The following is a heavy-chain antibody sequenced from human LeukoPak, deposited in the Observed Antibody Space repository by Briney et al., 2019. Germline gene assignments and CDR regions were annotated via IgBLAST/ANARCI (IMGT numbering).Heavy chain of an antibody. CDR1: GFTFSHYA. J-gene: IGHJ4*02. CDR2: ISYDGNKK. D-gene: IGHD6-13*01. Sequence: QPGGSLRLSCAASGFTFSHYAVHWVRQAPGKGLEWVAVISYDGNKKFYADSVKGRFNISRDNSQSTLYLQMNSLRADDTAVYYCARSRIATPGRVYWGQGTLVTVSS. V-gene: IGHV3-30*04. CDR3: ARSRIATPGRVY.